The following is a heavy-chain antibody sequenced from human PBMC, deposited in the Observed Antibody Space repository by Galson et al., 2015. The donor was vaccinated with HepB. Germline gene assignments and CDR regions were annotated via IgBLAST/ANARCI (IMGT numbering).Heavy chain of an antibody. CDR3: ARDVDGNYLFDY. J-gene: IGHJ4*02. D-gene: IGHD1-7*01. CDR1: GGSFDSSY. CDR2: ISVSEST. Sequence: SETLSLTCTVSGGSFDSSYWSWIRQPAGKGLEWIGRISVSESTKYNPSLKSRVSMSIDRSKKHFSLKLSSLTAADTAVYYCARDVDGNYLFDYWGQGILVTVSS. V-gene: IGHV4-4*07.